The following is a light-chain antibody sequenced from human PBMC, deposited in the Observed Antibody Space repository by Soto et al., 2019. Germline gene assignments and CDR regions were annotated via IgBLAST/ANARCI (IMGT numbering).Light chain of an antibody. CDR3: TSYTSSKTWV. CDR2: DVT. CDR1: SSDVGAYNY. V-gene: IGLV2-14*03. Sequence: QSALTQPASVFGFPGQSIIISCTGTSSDVGAYNYVSWYQQHPGKIPKLMIYDVTKRPSGVSYRFSGSTSGNTASLTVSGLPTEDEADYYCTSYTSSKTWVFGGGTKLTVL. J-gene: IGLJ2*01.